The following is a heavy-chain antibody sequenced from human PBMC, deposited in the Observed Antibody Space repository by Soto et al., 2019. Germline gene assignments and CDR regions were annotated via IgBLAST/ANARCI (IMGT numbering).Heavy chain of an antibody. V-gene: IGHV1-58*02. CDR3: AASDILTGYSPIDY. Sequence: ASVKVSCKASGFTFTSSAMQWVRQARGQRLEWIGWIVVGSGNTNYAQKFQEGVTITRDMSTSTAYMELSSLRSEDTAVYYCAASDILTGYSPIDYWGQGTLVTVSS. CDR2: IVVGSGNT. CDR1: GFTFTSSA. D-gene: IGHD3-9*01. J-gene: IGHJ4*02.